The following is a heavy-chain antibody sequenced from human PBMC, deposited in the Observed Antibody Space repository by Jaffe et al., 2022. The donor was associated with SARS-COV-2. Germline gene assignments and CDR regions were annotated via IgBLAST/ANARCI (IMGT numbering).Heavy chain of an antibody. CDR1: GFTFSDHY. J-gene: IGHJ3*01. Sequence: EVQLVESGGGLVQPGGSLRLSCVASGFTFSDHYMDWVRQAPGKGLEWVGRSNDKAGRYTTQYAASVRGRFTISRDDSKNSLYLQMDSLKTEDTAVYYCARGLNSFDVWGQGTMVTVSS. D-gene: IGHD3-22*01. CDR2: SNDKAGRYTT. V-gene: IGHV3-72*01. CDR3: ARGLNSFDV.